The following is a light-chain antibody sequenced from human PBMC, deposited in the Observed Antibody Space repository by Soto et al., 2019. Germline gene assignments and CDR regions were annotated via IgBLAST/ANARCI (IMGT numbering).Light chain of an antibody. CDR2: GAS. Sequence: ENVLTQSPGTLSLSPGERATLSCRASPVTSRYLSWYQQRPGQAPRLLIYGASSRATGIPDRFSGSGSGTDFTLTISRLEPEDFAVSYCQQYSTSPISFAQGTSLEIK. V-gene: IGKV3-20*01. J-gene: IGKJ5*01. CDR1: PVTSRY. CDR3: QQYSTSPIS.